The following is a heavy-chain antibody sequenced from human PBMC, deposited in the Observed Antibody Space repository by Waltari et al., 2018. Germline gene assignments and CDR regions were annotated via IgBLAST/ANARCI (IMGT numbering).Heavy chain of an antibody. Sequence: QVQLVESGGGVVQPGRSLRLSCAASGFTFSSYAMHWVRQAPSKGLEWVAVISYDGSNKYYADSVEGRFTISRDNSKNTLYLQMNSLRAEDTAVYYCARDPHYDFWSGYSDYWGQGTLVTVSS. CDR2: ISYDGSNK. CDR1: GFTFSSYA. D-gene: IGHD3-3*01. J-gene: IGHJ4*02. V-gene: IGHV3-30-3*01. CDR3: ARDPHYDFWSGYSDY.